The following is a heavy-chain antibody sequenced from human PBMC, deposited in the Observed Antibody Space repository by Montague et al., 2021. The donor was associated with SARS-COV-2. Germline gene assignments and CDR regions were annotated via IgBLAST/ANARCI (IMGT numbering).Heavy chain of an antibody. CDR3: ARGSITIFGVVTHHVY. V-gene: IGHV4-34*01. D-gene: IGHD3-3*01. CDR2: INHGGST. CDR1: GTSFSGYY. Sequence: SETLSLTCAVHGTSFSGYYWNWIRQPPGKGLEWIGEINHGGSTKYSPSLKSRLTISADTSKNQFSLKLTSVAAADTAVYYCARGSITIFGVVTHHVYWGQGTLVTVSS. J-gene: IGHJ4*02.